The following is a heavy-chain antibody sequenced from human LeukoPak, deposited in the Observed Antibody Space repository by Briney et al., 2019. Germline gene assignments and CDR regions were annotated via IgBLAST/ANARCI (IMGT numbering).Heavy chain of an antibody. D-gene: IGHD6-19*01. J-gene: IGHJ4*02. Sequence: SETLSLTCTVSGGSISSSSYYWGWIRQPPGKGLEWIGSIYYSGSTHYNPSLKSRVTISVDTSKNQFSLKLSSVTAADTAVYYCATEFSSGCIDYWGQGTLVTVSS. V-gene: IGHV4-39*01. CDR2: IYYSGST. CDR3: ATEFSSGCIDY. CDR1: GGSISSSSYY.